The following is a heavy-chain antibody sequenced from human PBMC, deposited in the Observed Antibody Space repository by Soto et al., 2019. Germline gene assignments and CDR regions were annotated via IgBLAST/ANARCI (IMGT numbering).Heavy chain of an antibody. CDR3: ARVSWREKYGMDV. CDR2: ITFSGNTV. CDR1: GFTFNYSY. J-gene: IGHJ6*02. V-gene: IGHV3-11*01. Sequence: GGSLRLSCAASGFTFNYSYMSWIRQSPGKGLEWISYITFSGNTVYYADSLKGRFTISRDNAKNSLYLQMNRLRAEDTAVYYCARVSWREKYGMDVWGQGTTVTVSS.